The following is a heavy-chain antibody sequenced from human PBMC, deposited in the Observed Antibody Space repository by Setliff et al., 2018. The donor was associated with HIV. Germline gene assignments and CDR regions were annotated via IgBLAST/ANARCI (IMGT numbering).Heavy chain of an antibody. J-gene: IGHJ4*02. Sequence: ASVKVSCKTSGYTFTSYAMHWVRQAPGQRLEWMGWINAGNGNTKYSRKFQGRVTINRDTSASTAYMELSSLRSEGTAVHYCAREPGDSSGYYYVPDDYWGQGTLVTSPQ. D-gene: IGHD3-22*01. CDR1: GYTFTSYA. CDR2: INAGNGNT. CDR3: AREPGDSSGYYYVPDDY. V-gene: IGHV1-3*01.